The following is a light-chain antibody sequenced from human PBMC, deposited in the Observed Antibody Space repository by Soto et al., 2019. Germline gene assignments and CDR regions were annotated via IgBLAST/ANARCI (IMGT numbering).Light chain of an antibody. CDR3: PSYTGSSPHA. Sequence: QSVLTQPASVSGSPGQSITISCTGTSSDVGGYNYVSWYQQHPGKAPKLMIYDVSNRPSGVSNRFSGSKSGNTASLTISGLQAEVEADYYCPSYTGSSPHAFRTGTRPPS. CDR2: DVS. V-gene: IGLV2-14*01. CDR1: SSDVGGYNY. J-gene: IGLJ1*01.